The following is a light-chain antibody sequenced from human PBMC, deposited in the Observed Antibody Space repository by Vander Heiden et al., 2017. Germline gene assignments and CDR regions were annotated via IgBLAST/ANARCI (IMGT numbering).Light chain of an antibody. J-gene: IGLJ2*01. Sequence: QSVLTQPPSVSGAPGQRVTISCTGSSSNIGAGYDVHWYQQLPGTAPKLLIYGNFHRPSGVPDLSSGSSSGSSASLATTVLQADDAADYCYPYYDSLISCVVFGGGTKLTVL. CDR1: SSNIGAGYD. V-gene: IGLV1-40*01. CDR3: PYYDSLISCVV. CDR2: GNF.